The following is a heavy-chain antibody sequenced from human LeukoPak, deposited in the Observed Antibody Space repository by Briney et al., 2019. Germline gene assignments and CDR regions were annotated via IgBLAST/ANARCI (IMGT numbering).Heavy chain of an antibody. Sequence: KPSETLSLTCTVSGGSISGYYWSWIRQPPGKGLEWIGSVYYSGSTYYNPSLKSRVTISVDTSKNQFSLKLSSVTAADTAVYYCAVKVGATPENWFDPWGQGTLVTVSS. D-gene: IGHD1-26*01. CDR2: VYYSGST. CDR3: AVKVGATPENWFDP. CDR1: GGSISGYY. V-gene: IGHV4-59*05. J-gene: IGHJ5*02.